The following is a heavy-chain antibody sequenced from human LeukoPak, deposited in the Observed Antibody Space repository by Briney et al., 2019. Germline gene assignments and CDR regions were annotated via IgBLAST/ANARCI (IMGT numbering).Heavy chain of an antibody. D-gene: IGHD3-22*01. Sequence: GGSLRLSCAASGFTFSDHYMDWVRQAPGKGLEWVGRTRNKANSYTTEYAASVKGRFTISRDDSKNSLYLQMNSLKTEDTAVYYCAREPRVVVVINLYYYYYMDVWGKGTTVTVSS. CDR2: TRNKANSYTT. J-gene: IGHJ6*03. V-gene: IGHV3-72*01. CDR1: GFTFSDHY. CDR3: AREPRVVVVINLYYYYYMDV.